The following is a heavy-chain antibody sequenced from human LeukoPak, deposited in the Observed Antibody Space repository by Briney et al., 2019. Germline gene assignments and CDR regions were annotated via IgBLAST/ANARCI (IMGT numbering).Heavy chain of an antibody. CDR3: ATVSGDIPGDAFDI. CDR1: GGTFSSYA. Sequence: SVKVSCKASGGTFSSYAISWVRQAPGQGLVWMGRIIPILGTANYAQKFQGRVTITADKSTSTAYMELSSLRSEDTAVYYCATVSGDIPGDAFDIWGQGTMVTVSS. D-gene: IGHD3-9*01. V-gene: IGHV1-69*04. CDR2: IIPILGTA. J-gene: IGHJ3*02.